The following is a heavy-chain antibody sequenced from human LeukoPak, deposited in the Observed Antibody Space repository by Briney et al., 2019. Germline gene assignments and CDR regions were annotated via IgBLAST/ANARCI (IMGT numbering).Heavy chain of an antibody. CDR1: GFTFSSYG. V-gene: IGHV3-30*02. J-gene: IGHJ4*02. Sequence: GGSLRLSCAASGFTFSSYGMHWVRQAPGKGLEWVAFIRYDGNNKYYADSVKGRFTIFRDNSRNTLYLQMNSLRAEDTAVYYCAREYSSSGFDYWGQGTLVTVSS. CDR3: AREYSSSGFDY. D-gene: IGHD6-6*01. CDR2: IRYDGNNK.